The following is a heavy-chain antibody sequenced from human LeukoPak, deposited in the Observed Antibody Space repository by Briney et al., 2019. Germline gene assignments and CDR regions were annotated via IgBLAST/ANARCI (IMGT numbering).Heavy chain of an antibody. CDR2: IWYDGSNK. V-gene: IGHV3-33*01. Sequence: GRSLRLSCAASGFTFSSYGMHWVRQAPGKGLEGVAVIWYDGSNKYYADSVKGRFTISRDNSKNTLYLQMNSLRAEDTAVYYCARDLNSIAAAEDYWGQGTLVTVSS. J-gene: IGHJ4*02. CDR1: GFTFSSYG. CDR3: ARDLNSIAAAEDY. D-gene: IGHD6-13*01.